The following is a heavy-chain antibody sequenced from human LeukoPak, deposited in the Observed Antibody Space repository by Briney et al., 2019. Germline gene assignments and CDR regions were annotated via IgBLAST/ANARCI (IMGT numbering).Heavy chain of an antibody. V-gene: IGHV1-46*03. CDR2: INPSGGST. J-gene: IGHJ4*02. CDR3: ARDPGQGDLWSGYYDFFYFDY. Sequence: ASVKVSCKASGYTFTSYYMHWVRQAPGQGLEWMGIINPSGGSTSYAQKFQGRVTMTRDTSTSTVYMELSSLRSEDTAVYYCARDPGQGDLWSGYYDFFYFDYWGQGTLVTVSS. CDR1: GYTFTSYY. D-gene: IGHD3-3*01.